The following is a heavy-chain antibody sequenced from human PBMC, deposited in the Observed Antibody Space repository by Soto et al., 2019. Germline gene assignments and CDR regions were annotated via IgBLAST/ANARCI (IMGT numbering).Heavy chain of an antibody. D-gene: IGHD5-18*01. CDR3: ASYRGDSYGYYYGMDV. CDR1: GGTFSSYA. CDR2: IIPIFGTA. Sequence: ASVKVSCKASGGTFSSYAISWVRQAPGQGLEWMGGIIPIFGTANYAQKFQGRVTITADESTSTAYMELSSLRSEDTAVYYCASYRGDSYGYYYGMDVWGQGTTVTVSS. J-gene: IGHJ6*02. V-gene: IGHV1-69*13.